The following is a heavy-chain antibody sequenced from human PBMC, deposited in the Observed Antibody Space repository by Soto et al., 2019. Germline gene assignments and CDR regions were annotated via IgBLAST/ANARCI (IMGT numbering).Heavy chain of an antibody. CDR1: GFTFSNYA. D-gene: IGHD6-25*01. CDR2: ISGSGGTT. Sequence: EVQLLESGGGLVQPGRSLRLSCAASGFTFSNYAMSWVRQAPGQGLDWVSAISGSGGTTYYADSVKGRFTISRDNSKNALFLQRNSLRAEDAAVYYCAKFFVETGSNSGWPWSFHYWGQGTRVTVSS. J-gene: IGHJ4*02. V-gene: IGHV3-23*01. CDR3: AKFFVETGSNSGWPWSFHY.